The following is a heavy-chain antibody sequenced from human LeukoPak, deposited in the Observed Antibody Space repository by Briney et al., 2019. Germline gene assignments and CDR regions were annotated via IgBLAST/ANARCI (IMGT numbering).Heavy chain of an antibody. CDR3: ARLYSSSSGKAFDI. J-gene: IGHJ3*02. V-gene: IGHV3-48*03. Sequence: GGSLRLSCAASGFTFSSYEMNWVRQAPGKGLEWVSYVNSSGRTIYYSDSVKGRFTISRDNAKNSLYLQMNSLRAEDTAVYYCARLYSSSSGKAFDIWGQGTMVTVSS. D-gene: IGHD6-6*01. CDR2: VNSSGRTI. CDR1: GFTFSSYE.